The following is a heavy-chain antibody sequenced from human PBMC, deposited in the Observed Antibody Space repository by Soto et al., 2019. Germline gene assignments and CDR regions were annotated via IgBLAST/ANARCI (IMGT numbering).Heavy chain of an antibody. CDR3: ARDLPHYDILTGYYPIYGMDV. CDR2: IYTSGST. CDR1: GGSISSYY. D-gene: IGHD3-9*01. J-gene: IGHJ6*02. V-gene: IGHV4-4*07. Sequence: SETLSLTCTVSGGSISSYYWSWIRQPAGKGLEWIGRIYTSGSTNYNPSLKSRVTMSVGTSKNQFSLKLSSVTAADTAVYYCARDLPHYDILTGYYPIYGMDVWGQGTTVTVSS.